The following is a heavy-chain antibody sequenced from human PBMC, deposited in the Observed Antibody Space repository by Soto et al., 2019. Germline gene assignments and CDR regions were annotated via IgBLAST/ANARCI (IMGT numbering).Heavy chain of an antibody. CDR1: GGSFSGYY. J-gene: IGHJ6*02. D-gene: IGHD5-12*01. Sequence: SETLSLTCAVYGGSFSGYYWSWIRQPPGKGLEWIGEINHSGSTNYNPSLKSLVTISVDTSKNQFSLKLSSVTAADTAVYDCAHSSGYDYYYYYGMDVWGQGTTVTVSS. CDR3: AHSSGYDYYYYYGMDV. V-gene: IGHV4-34*01. CDR2: INHSGST.